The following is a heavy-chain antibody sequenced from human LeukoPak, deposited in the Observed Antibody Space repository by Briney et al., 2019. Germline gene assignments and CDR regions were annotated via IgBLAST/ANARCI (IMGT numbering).Heavy chain of an antibody. CDR3: AARSSDFDY. CDR2: VDPEDAET. CDR1: GCIVTELS. Sequence: SVKVSCKVSGCIVTELSIHWVRQAPGNGLQWMGGVDPEDAETIYSPKFQGRLTMTEDTSTDTAYMELSSLRSEDTAVYYCAARSSDFDYWGQGTLVTVSS. J-gene: IGHJ4*02. V-gene: IGHV1-24*01. D-gene: IGHD6-6*01.